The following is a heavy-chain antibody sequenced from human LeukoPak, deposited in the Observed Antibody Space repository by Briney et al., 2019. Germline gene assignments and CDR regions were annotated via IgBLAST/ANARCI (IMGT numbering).Heavy chain of an antibody. J-gene: IGHJ4*02. CDR2: ISGSSSYI. CDR1: GFTFSSYS. Sequence: GGSLRLSCAASGFTFSSYSLNWVRQAPGKGLEWVSSISGSSSYIYYADSVKGRFTISRHNAKNSLYLQMNSLRAEDTAVYYCARAGPHDDTAMVVWGQGTLVTVSS. V-gene: IGHV3-21*01. CDR3: ARAGPHDDTAMVV. D-gene: IGHD5-18*01.